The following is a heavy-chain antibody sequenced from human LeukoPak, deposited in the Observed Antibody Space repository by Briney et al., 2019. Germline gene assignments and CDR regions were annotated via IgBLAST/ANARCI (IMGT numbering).Heavy chain of an antibody. V-gene: IGHV3-23*01. CDR3: TVLGPDYYDSSGYYPLREYYYYYMDV. CDR2: ISGSGGNT. Sequence: PGGSLRLSCAASGFSFSNYAMTWVRQAPGKGLEWVSAISGSGGNTFSADSVKGRFTISRDDSKNTAYLQMNSLKTEDTAVYYCTVLGPDYYDSSGYYPLREYYYYYMDVWGKGTTVTVSS. J-gene: IGHJ6*03. CDR1: GFSFSNYA. D-gene: IGHD3-22*01.